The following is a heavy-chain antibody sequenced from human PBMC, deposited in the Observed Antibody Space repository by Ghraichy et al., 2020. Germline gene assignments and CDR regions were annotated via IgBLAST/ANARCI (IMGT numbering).Heavy chain of an antibody. J-gene: IGHJ4*02. CDR3: VIESAVAGPE. D-gene: IGHD6-19*01. V-gene: IGHV3-74*01. Sequence: ESLNISCEASGFTFSTYWMHWVRQAPGKGLVWVSRIKSDGSSTSYADSVKGRFTISRDNAKNTMYLQMSSLRVEDTAVYYCVIESAVAGPEGGQGTLVTGSP. CDR1: GFTFSTYW. CDR2: IKSDGSST.